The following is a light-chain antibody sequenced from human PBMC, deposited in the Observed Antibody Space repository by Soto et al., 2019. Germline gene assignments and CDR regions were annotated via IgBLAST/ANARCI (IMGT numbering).Light chain of an antibody. CDR2: SNN. Sequence: QTVVTQPPSASGTPGQRVTISCSGSSSNIGSNTVNWYQQLPGTAPKLLIYSNNQRPSGVPDRFSGSKSGTSASLAISGLQSEAEADYYCAAWDDSLNAWVFGGGTKLTVL. V-gene: IGLV1-44*01. J-gene: IGLJ3*02. CDR1: SSNIGSNT. CDR3: AAWDDSLNAWV.